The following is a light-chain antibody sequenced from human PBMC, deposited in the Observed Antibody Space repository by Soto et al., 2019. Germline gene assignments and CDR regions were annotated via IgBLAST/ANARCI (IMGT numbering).Light chain of an antibody. Sequence: QSALTQPASVSGSPGQSITISCTGTSSDAGGYNYVSWYQQHPGKAPKLMIYDVSNRPSGVSNRFSGSKSGNTASLTISGLQAEDEADYYCSSYTSSSTPPWVFGTGTKVTVL. CDR3: SSYTSSSTPPWV. CDR2: DVS. J-gene: IGLJ1*01. CDR1: SSDAGGYNY. V-gene: IGLV2-14*01.